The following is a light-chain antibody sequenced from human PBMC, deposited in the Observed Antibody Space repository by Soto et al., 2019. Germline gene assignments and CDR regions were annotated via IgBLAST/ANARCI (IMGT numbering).Light chain of an antibody. Sequence: EIVLTQSPGTLSLSPGQRATLSCRASQRLSASDIAWYQQKPGQAPRLLIYGASSRATVIPDRLSGSGSGTDFTLSISRLEPEDFAVYYCQQYGSSPETFGQGTKVDIK. CDR3: QQYGSSPET. CDR2: GAS. V-gene: IGKV3-20*01. J-gene: IGKJ1*01. CDR1: QRLSASD.